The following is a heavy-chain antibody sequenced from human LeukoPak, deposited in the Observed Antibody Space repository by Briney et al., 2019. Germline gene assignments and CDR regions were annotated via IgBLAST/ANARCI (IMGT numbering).Heavy chain of an antibody. CDR2: MNPNSGNT. Sequence: ASVKVSCKASGCTFTSYDINWVRQATGQGLEWMGWMNPNSGNTGYAQKFQGRVTITRNTSISTAYMELSSLRSEDTAVYYCASGAAGTLFDYWGQGTLVTVSS. CDR1: GCTFTSYD. D-gene: IGHD6-13*01. J-gene: IGHJ4*02. CDR3: ASGAAGTLFDY. V-gene: IGHV1-8*03.